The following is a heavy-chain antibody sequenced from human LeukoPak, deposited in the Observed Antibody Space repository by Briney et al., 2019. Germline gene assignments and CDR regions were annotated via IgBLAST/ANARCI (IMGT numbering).Heavy chain of an antibody. J-gene: IGHJ3*02. D-gene: IGHD3-10*01. V-gene: IGHV1-18*01. CDR3: ARAQLLWFGELSWRAFDI. CDR1: GYTFTSYG. Sequence: ASVKVSCKASGYTFTSYGISWVRQAPGQGLEWMGWISAYNGNTNYAKKLKGRVTMTTDTSTSTAYMELRSLRSDDTAVYYCARAQLLWFGELSWRAFDIWGQGTMVTVSS. CDR2: ISAYNGNT.